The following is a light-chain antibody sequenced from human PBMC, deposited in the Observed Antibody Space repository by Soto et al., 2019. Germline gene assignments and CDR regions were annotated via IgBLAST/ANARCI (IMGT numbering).Light chain of an antibody. CDR3: CSRASENTVL. Sequence: QSVLTQPASVSGSPGQPITISCTGTNSDVGNYNLVSWYQQHPGKAPQLFIYEVTERPSGISHRFSGSKSGNTASLTISGLQAEDEADYYCCSRASENTVLCGGGTKVTVL. CDR2: EVT. V-gene: IGLV2-23*01. CDR1: NSDVGNYNL. J-gene: IGLJ2*01.